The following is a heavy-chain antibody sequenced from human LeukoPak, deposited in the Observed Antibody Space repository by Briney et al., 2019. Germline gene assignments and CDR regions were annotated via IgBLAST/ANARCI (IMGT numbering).Heavy chain of an antibody. J-gene: IGHJ6*03. CDR1: GGSISSYY. CDR3: ARHGPPSYYYYMDV. V-gene: IGHV4-4*09. Sequence: SETLSLTCTVSGGSISSYYWSWIRQPPGKGLEWIGYIYTSGSTNYNPSLKSRVTISVDTSKNQFSLKLSSVTAADTAVYYCARHGPPSYYYYMDVWGKGTTVTVSS. CDR2: IYTSGST.